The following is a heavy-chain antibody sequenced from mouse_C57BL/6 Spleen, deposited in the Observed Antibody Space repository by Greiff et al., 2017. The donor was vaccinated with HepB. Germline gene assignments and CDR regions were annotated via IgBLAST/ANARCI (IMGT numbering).Heavy chain of an antibody. J-gene: IGHJ3*01. CDR1: GFSLTSYG. CDR2: IWSGGST. Sequence: VQLVESGPGLVQPSQSLSITCTVSGFSLTSYGVHWVRQSPGKGLEWLGVIWSGGSTDYNAAFISRLSISKDNSKSQVFFKMNSLQADDTAIYYCARSYYSNYEAFAYWGQGTLVTVSA. V-gene: IGHV2-2*01. D-gene: IGHD2-5*01. CDR3: ARSYYSNYEAFAY.